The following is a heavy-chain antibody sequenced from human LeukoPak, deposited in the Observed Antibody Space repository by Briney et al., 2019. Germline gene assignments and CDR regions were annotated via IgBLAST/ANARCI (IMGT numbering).Heavy chain of an antibody. CDR1: GFTFDDYA. D-gene: IGHD6-13*01. CDR3: AKGPSRGYSSPPQI. J-gene: IGHJ3*02. V-gene: IGHV3-9*01. CDR2: ISWNSGSI. Sequence: GGSLRLSCAASGFTFDDYAMHWVRQAPGKGLEWVSGISWNSGSIGYADSVKGRFTISRDNAKNSLYLQMNSLRAEDTALYYCAKGPSRGYSSPPQIWGQGTMVTVSS.